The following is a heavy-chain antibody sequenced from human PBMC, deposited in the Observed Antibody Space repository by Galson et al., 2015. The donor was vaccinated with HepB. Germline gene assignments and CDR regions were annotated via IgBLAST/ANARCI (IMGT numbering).Heavy chain of an antibody. V-gene: IGHV3-66*01. Sequence: SLRLSCAASGFTVSSNYMSWVRQAPGKGLEWVSVIYSGGSTYYADSVKGRFTISRDNSKNTLYLQMNSLRAEDTAVYYCARELYTMVRGVIITPNDAFDIWGQGTMVTVSS. D-gene: IGHD3-10*01. CDR1: GFTVSSNY. CDR2: IYSGGST. J-gene: IGHJ3*02. CDR3: ARELYTMVRGVIITPNDAFDI.